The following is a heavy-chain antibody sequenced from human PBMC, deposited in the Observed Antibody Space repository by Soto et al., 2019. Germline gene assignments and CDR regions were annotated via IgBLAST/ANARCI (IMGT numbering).Heavy chain of an antibody. D-gene: IGHD3-9*01. CDR2: LYTGGSA. CDR3: ARSFNDWTTYFDY. CDR1: GFTFSSYA. V-gene: IGHV3-53*01. J-gene: IGHJ4*02. Sequence: GGSLRLSCAASGFTFSSYAMSWVRQAPGKGLEWVSVLYTGGSAYYGDSVKGRFTISRDSSTNTLYLQVNRLKVGDTAFYFCARSFNDWTTYFDYWSEGTLVTVSS.